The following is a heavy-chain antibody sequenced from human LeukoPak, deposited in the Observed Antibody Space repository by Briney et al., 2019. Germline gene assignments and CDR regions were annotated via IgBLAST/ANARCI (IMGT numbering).Heavy chain of an antibody. D-gene: IGHD3-3*01. CDR3: ARTITIFGALGYFDY. J-gene: IGHJ4*02. Sequence: SETLSLTCTVSGASISSGAYSWSWVRQHPGKGLEWIAYIYYSGDTYYNPSLKRRVTISVDASKNQFSLKLSSVTAADTAVYYCARTITIFGALGYFDYWGQGTLVTVSS. V-gene: IGHV4-31*03. CDR1: GASISSGAYS. CDR2: IYYSGDT.